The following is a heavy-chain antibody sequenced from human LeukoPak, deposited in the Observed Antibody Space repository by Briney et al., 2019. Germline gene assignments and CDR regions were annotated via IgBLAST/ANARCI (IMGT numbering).Heavy chain of an antibody. CDR2: ISSSSSYI. Sequence: PGGSLRLSCAASGFTFSSYSMNWVRQAPGKGLEWVSSISSSSSYIYYADSVKGRFTISRDNAKNSLYLQMNSLRAEDTAVYYCARDSGDIVATIEWHDAFDIWGQGTMVTVSS. J-gene: IGHJ3*02. CDR1: GFTFSSYS. V-gene: IGHV3-21*01. CDR3: ARDSGDIVATIEWHDAFDI. D-gene: IGHD5-12*01.